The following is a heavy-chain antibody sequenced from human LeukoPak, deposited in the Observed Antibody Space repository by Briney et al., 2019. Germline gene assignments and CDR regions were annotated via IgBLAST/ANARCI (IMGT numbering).Heavy chain of an antibody. J-gene: IGHJ4*02. Sequence: GGSLRLSCAASEFTFSSFGMYWLRQAPRKGLEWVAFIRYDGTNKYYADSVKGRFTISRDNSKNTLLLQMNSLRVEDTAVYYCARSNRFLDYWGQGTLVTVSS. CDR2: IRYDGTNK. D-gene: IGHD2-21*01. CDR3: ARSNRFLDY. CDR1: EFTFSSFG. V-gene: IGHV3-33*07.